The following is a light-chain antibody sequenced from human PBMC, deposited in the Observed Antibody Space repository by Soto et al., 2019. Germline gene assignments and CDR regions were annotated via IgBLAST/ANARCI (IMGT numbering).Light chain of an antibody. J-gene: IGKJ1*01. CDR3: QQYDTYWET. Sequence: DIQVTQSPSTLSASVGDRVTITCRASQSISSWLAWFQQKPGKAPKLLIYDASSLDSGGPSRFSGSASGTEFTLTITSLQPDDVATYYCQQYDTYWETFGQGTKVEIK. CDR1: QSISSW. CDR2: DAS. V-gene: IGKV1-5*01.